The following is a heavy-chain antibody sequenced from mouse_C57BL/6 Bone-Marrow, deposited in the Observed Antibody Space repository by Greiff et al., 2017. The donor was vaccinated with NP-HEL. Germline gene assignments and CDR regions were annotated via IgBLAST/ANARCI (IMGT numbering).Heavy chain of an antibody. CDR2: IYPGDGDT. J-gene: IGHJ3*01. Sequence: VQLQQSGPELVKPGASVKISCKASGYAFSSSWMNWVKQRPGTGLEWIGRIYPGDGDTNYNGKFKGKATLTADKSSSTAYMQLSSLTSEDSAVYFCAGGRGFAYGGRGTGVTVTA. CDR3: AGGRGFAY. V-gene: IGHV1-82*01. CDR1: GYAFSSSW.